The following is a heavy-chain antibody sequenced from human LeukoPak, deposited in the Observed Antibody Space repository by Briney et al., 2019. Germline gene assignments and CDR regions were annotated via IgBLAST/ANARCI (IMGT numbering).Heavy chain of an antibody. Sequence: QPGGSLRLSCAASGFTFSSYAMHWVRQAPGKGLEWVAVISYDGSNKYYADSVKGRFTISRDNSKNTLYPQMNSLRAEDTAVYYCARDRRGIAAAGIDYWGQGTLVTVSS. CDR2: ISYDGSNK. D-gene: IGHD6-13*01. V-gene: IGHV3-30-3*01. CDR1: GFTFSSYA. CDR3: ARDRRGIAAAGIDY. J-gene: IGHJ4*02.